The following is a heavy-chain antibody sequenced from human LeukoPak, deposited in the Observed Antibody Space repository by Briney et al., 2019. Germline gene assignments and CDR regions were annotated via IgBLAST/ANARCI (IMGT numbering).Heavy chain of an antibody. V-gene: IGHV1-2*02. J-gene: IGHJ6*03. CDR1: GYTFTSYD. CDR3: ARDQGCSSTSCYYYYMDV. D-gene: IGHD2-2*01. Sequence: ASVKVSCKASGYTFTSYDINWVRQAPGQGLEWMGWINPNSGGTNYAQKFQGRVTMTRDTSISTAYMELSRLRSDDTAVYYCARDQGCSSTSCYYYYMDVWGKGTTVTISS. CDR2: INPNSGGT.